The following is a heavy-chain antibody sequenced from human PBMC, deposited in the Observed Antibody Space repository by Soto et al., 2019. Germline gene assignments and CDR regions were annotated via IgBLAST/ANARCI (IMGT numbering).Heavy chain of an antibody. CDR3: AHSGDCISTSCHHYYYYGMDV. CDR2: IYWDDDK. J-gene: IGHJ6*02. D-gene: IGHD2-2*01. CDR1: GFSLSTSGVG. V-gene: IGHV2-5*02. Sequence: QITLKESGPTLVKPTQTLTLTCTFSGFSLSTSGVGVGWIRQPPGKALEWLALIYWDDDKRYSPSLKSRLTITKDTSKNQVVLTMTNMDPVDTATYYCAHSGDCISTSCHHYYYYGMDVWGQGTTVTVSS.